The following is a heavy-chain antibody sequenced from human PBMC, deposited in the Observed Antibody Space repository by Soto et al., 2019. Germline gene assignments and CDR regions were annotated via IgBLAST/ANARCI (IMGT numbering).Heavy chain of an antibody. J-gene: IGHJ5*02. CDR1: GGSISSYD. Sequence: SETLYLTSTVSGGSISSYDWSWIRQPPGKGLEWIGYIYYSGSTNYNPSLKSRVTISVDTSKNQFSLKLSSVTAADTAVYYCARGRLLNWFDPWGQGTLVTVSS. CDR3: ARGRLLNWFDP. D-gene: IGHD1-26*01. CDR2: IYYSGST. V-gene: IGHV4-59*01.